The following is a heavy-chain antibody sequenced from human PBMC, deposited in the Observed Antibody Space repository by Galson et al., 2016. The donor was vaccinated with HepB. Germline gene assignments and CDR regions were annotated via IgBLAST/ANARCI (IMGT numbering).Heavy chain of an antibody. CDR2: IKPNDGTT. Sequence: SVKVSCKASGYTLINYYIHWVRQAPGQGPEWMGIIKPNDGTTSYIQKFQGRVTMTRDTSTRTFYMELSSLRSEDTAVYYCARGHYESVDYWGQGTPVTVAS. D-gene: IGHD4-17*01. V-gene: IGHV1-46*01. CDR1: GYTLINYY. CDR3: ARGHYESVDY. J-gene: IGHJ4*02.